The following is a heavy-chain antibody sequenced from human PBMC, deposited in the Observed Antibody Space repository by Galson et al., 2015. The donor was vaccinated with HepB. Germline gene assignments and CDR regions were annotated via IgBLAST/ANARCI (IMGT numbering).Heavy chain of an antibody. CDR3: VKEGGLYGSGQQWFDH. J-gene: IGHJ5*02. Sequence: SLRLSCAASGFTISSFAMHWVRQAPGKGLEWVAHISNDGSKIYYRDSVKDRFTLSRDNSKKTLHLQMNSLRVEDTAIYYCVKEGGLYGSGQQWFDHWGQGTLVTVSS. D-gene: IGHD3-10*01. CDR2: ISNDGSKI. V-gene: IGHV3-30*18. CDR1: GFTISSFA.